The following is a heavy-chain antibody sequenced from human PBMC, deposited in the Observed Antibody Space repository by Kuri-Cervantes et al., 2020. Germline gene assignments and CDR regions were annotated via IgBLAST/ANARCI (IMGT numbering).Heavy chain of an antibody. CDR1: GVSVRSYH. V-gene: IGHV4-59*02. D-gene: IGHD2-15*01. Sequence: GSLRLSCNVSGVSVRSYHWSWIRQPPGKGLEWIGFIYYSGSTNYNPSLKSRVTISVDTSKNQFSLKLSSVTAADTAVYYRGGGGSLPYYFDYWGQGTLVTVSS. CDR2: IYYSGST. CDR3: GGGGSLPYYFDY. J-gene: IGHJ4*02.